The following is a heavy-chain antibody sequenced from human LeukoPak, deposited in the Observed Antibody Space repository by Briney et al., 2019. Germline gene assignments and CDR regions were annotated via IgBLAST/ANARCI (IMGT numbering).Heavy chain of an antibody. CDR1: GIQFFTVA. CDR2: IGSDNKP. CDR3: ARDLHYYVAMDV. Sequence: PGGSLELSWAGSGIQFFTVAEPRVGPAPGKGLEWVSSIGSDNKPHYSESVTGRFAISRDNSKNTLFLQLHNLRVEDTALYYCARDLHYYVAMDVWGQGSTVADPS. J-gene: IGHJ6*02. V-gene: IGHV3-23*01. D-gene: IGHD3-10*02.